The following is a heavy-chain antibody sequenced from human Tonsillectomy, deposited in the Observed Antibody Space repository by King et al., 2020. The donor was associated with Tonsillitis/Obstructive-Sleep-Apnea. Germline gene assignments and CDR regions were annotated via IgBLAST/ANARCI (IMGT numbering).Heavy chain of an antibody. CDR1: GFTFSSYG. V-gene: IGHV3-33*06. CDR2: IWYDGSNK. D-gene: IGHD2-21*02. Sequence: VQLVESGGGVVQPGRSLRLSCAASGFTFSSYGMHWVRQAPGKGLEWVAVIWYDGSNKYYADSVKGRFTISRDNSKNTLYLQMNSLRAEDTAVYYCAKDPGWGQYPLDYWGQGTLVTVSS. CDR3: AKDPGWGQYPLDY. J-gene: IGHJ4*02.